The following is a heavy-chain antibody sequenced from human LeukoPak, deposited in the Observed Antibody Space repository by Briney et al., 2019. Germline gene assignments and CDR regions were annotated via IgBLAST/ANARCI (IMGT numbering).Heavy chain of an antibody. V-gene: IGHV3-20*04. CDR3: AKDIDSSSWYYFDY. CDR1: GFTFDDYG. D-gene: IGHD6-13*01. J-gene: IGHJ4*02. CDR2: ISWNGGSK. Sequence: GGSLRLSCAASGFTFDDYGMSWVRQVPGKGLEWVSGISWNGGSKGYAASVKGRFTISRDNAKNSLYLEMNSLRAEDTALYFCAKDIDSSSWYYFDYWGQGTLVTVSS.